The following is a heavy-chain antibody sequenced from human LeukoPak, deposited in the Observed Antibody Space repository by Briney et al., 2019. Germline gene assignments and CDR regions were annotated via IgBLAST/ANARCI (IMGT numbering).Heavy chain of an antibody. Sequence: PGGSLRLSCAASGFTFSSYEMNWVRQAPGKGLEWVSYISSSGTTIYYADSVKGRFTISRDNAKKSLYLQMNSLRPADTAVYYFATPNYYESSWGAFDIWGRGTMVTVSS. V-gene: IGHV3-48*03. D-gene: IGHD3-22*01. CDR3: ATPNYYESSWGAFDI. CDR2: ISSSGTTI. J-gene: IGHJ3*02. CDR1: GFTFSSYE.